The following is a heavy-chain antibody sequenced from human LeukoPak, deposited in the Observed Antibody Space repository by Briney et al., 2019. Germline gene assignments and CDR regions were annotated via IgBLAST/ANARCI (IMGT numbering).Heavy chain of an antibody. CDR1: GGSISRGSYY. CDR3: ARVVPPGAFDI. Sequence: PSEPLSLICTVCGGSISRGSYYGRWIRQPAGRGLEWIGRIYTSGSANYNRSVKSRVTIPVDTSKNQLSLKLSSVTAAHTAVYYCARVVPPGAFDIWGQGTMVTVSS. J-gene: IGHJ3*02. CDR2: IYTSGSA. V-gene: IGHV4-61*02.